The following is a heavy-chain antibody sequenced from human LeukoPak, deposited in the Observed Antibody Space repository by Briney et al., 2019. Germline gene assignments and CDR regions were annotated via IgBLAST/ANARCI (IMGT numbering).Heavy chain of an antibody. CDR1: GFTFSSYA. CDR2: ISGSGGST. D-gene: IGHD3-16*01. Sequence: GGSLRLSCAASGFTFSSYAMSWVRQAPGKGLEWVSAISGSGGSTYYADSVKGRFTISRDNSKNTLYLQMNSLRAEDTAVYYCAKILVNDVWGSALDYWGQGTLVTVSS. V-gene: IGHV3-23*01. CDR3: AKILVNDVWGSALDY. J-gene: IGHJ4*02.